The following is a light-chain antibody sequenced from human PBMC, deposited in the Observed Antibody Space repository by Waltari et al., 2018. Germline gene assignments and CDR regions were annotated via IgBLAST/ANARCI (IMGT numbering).Light chain of an antibody. CDR3: QQYNTYPYT. Sequence: DIQMTQSPSTLSASVGDRVTITCRASQSISSWLAWYQQKPGKAPKLPIFKASDLESGVPSRFSGSGSGTEFTLTISSLQPDDFATYYGQQYNTYPYTFGQGTKLEIK. V-gene: IGKV1-5*03. CDR1: QSISSW. CDR2: KAS. J-gene: IGKJ2*01.